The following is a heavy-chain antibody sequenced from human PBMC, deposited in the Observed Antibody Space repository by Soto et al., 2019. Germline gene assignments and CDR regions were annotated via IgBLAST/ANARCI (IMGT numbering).Heavy chain of an antibody. J-gene: IGHJ3*02. CDR3: ARATYYYDSSGYWVVDDAFDI. CDR2: INSDGSST. V-gene: IGHV3-74*01. Sequence: GGSLRLSCAASGFTFSSYWMHWVRQAPGKGLVWVSRINSDGSSTSYADSVKGRFTISRDNAKNTLYLQMNSLRAEDTAVYYCARATYYYDSSGYWVVDDAFDIWGQGTMVTVSS. D-gene: IGHD3-22*01. CDR1: GFTFSSYW.